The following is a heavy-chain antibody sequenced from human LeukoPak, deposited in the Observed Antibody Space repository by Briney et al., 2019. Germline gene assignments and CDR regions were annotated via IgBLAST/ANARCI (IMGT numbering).Heavy chain of an antibody. V-gene: IGHV3-7*01. J-gene: IGHJ4*02. CDR3: AREMSSGWNDY. CDR1: GSTFSNYW. CDR2: IKQDGSEK. Sequence: GGPLRLSCAASGSTFSNYWMTWVRQAPGKGLEWVTNIKQDGSEKHYGDSVKGRFTISRDNAKNSLYLEMNRLRAEDTAVYYCAREMSSGWNDYWGQGTLVTVSS. D-gene: IGHD6-19*01.